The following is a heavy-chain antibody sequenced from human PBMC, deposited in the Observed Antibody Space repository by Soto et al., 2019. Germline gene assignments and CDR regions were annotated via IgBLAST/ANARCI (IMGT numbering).Heavy chain of an antibody. J-gene: IGHJ4*02. D-gene: IGHD6-19*01. V-gene: IGHV6-1*01. CDR1: GDSVSSNSAA. Sequence: SQTLSLTCAISGDSVSSNSAAWNWIRQSPSRGLEWLGRTYYRSKWYNDYAVSVKSRITINPDTSKNQFSLQLNSVTPEDTAVYYCARDGHLDSSGWGAFDYWGQGTLVTVSS. CDR2: TYYRSKWYN. CDR3: ARDGHLDSSGWGAFDY.